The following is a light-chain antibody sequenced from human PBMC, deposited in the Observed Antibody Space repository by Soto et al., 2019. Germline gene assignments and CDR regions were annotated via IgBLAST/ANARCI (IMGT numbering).Light chain of an antibody. J-gene: IGKJ5*01. V-gene: IGKV1-39*01. CDR1: QSISSY. CDR3: QQSYSTPPIT. CDR2: AAS. Sequence: DIQMTQSPSSLAAPARDGVTLTCRASQSISSYLNWYQQTPGKAPKLLIYAASSLQSGVPSRFSGSGSGTDFTLTISSLQPEDFATYDCQQSYSTPPITVGKGKRREIK.